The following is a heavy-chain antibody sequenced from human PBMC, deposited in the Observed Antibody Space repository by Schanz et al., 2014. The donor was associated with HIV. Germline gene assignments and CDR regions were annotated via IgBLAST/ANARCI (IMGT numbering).Heavy chain of an antibody. CDR1: GFSFSNYG. CDR2: ISYDGSNK. J-gene: IGHJ6*02. CDR3: AKSHKHDSSDYYRFYYFGMDV. V-gene: IGHV3-30*18. D-gene: IGHD6-19*01. Sequence: QVQLVESGGGVVQPGRSLRLSCAASGFSFSNYGMHWVRQAPGKGLEWVAVISYDGSNKHYADSVKGRFTISRDDSSDTLYLQMNSLRPEDTAVYYCAKSHKHDSSDYYRFYYFGMDVWGQGTTVTVSS.